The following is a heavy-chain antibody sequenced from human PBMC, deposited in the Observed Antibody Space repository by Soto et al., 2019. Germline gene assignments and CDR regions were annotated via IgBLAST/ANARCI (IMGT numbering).Heavy chain of an antibody. V-gene: IGHV4-38-2*01. D-gene: IGHD4-17*01. CDR3: ARGAATVTPGWFDP. CDR1: GYSISSGYY. J-gene: IGHJ5*02. CDR2: IYHSGST. Sequence: SETLSLTCAVSGYSISSGYYWGWIRQTPGKGLEWIASIYHSGSTYYNPSLKSRVTISVDTSKNQFSLKLTSVTAADAAVYYCARGAATVTPGWFDPWGQGIMVTAPQ.